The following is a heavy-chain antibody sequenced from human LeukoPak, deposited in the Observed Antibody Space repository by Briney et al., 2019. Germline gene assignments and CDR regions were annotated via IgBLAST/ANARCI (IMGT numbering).Heavy chain of an antibody. V-gene: IGHV3-48*03. CDR2: ISSTGSTI. CDR1: GFTFSIYE. D-gene: IGHD4-23*01. CDR3: ARRWLDAFDI. J-gene: IGHJ3*02. Sequence: GGSLRLSCAASGFTFSIYEMNWVRQAPGKGLEWISYISSTGSTIYYADSVKGRFTISRDNAKNSLDLQMNSLRAEDTAVYYCARRWLDAFDIWGQGTMVTVSS.